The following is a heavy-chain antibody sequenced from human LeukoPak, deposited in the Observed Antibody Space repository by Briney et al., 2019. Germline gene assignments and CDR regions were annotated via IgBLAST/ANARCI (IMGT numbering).Heavy chain of an antibody. V-gene: IGHV3-48*04. CDR1: GFTFSSYS. CDR3: ARGFLTGYSHFEY. Sequence: QSGGSLRLSCAASGFTFSSYSMNWVRRAPGKGLEWVSYISSSSSTIYYADSVKGRFTISRDNAKNSLYLQMNSLRAEDTAVYYCARGFLTGYSHFEYWGQGTLVTVSS. CDR2: ISSSSSTI. D-gene: IGHD3-9*01. J-gene: IGHJ4*02.